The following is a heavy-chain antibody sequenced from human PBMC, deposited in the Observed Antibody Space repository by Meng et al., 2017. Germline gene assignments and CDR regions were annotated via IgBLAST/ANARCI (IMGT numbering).Heavy chain of an antibody. J-gene: IGHJ4*02. CDR1: GGSISSGSYY. V-gene: IGHV4-61*02. CDR3: ARAQTRGYYDSSGYYLFDY. D-gene: IGHD3-22*01. Sequence: LRLSCTVSGGSISSGSYYWSWIRQPAGKGLEWIGRIYTSGSTNYNPSLKSRVTISVDTSKNQFSLKLSSVTAADTAVYYCARAQTRGYYDSSGYYLFDYWGQGTLVTVSS. CDR2: IYTSGST.